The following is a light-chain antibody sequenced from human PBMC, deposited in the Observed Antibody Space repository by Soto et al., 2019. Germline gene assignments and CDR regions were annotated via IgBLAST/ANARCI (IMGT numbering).Light chain of an antibody. V-gene: IGKV3-20*01. CDR2: GAS. Sequence: EIVLTQSPGTLSLSPGERATLSCRVSQSVSSSYLAWYQQKPGQAPRLLIYGASGRATGIPDRFSGSGSGTDFTLTISRLEPEDSAVYYCQQYGSSPGYTFGQGTKLEIK. CDR1: QSVSSSY. CDR3: QQYGSSPGYT. J-gene: IGKJ2*01.